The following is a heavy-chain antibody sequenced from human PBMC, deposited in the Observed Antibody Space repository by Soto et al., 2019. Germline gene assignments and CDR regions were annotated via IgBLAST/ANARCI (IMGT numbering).Heavy chain of an antibody. V-gene: IGHV3-23*01. CDR2: ISGSGGST. CDR3: AKDESSGSYGAARAAFDI. J-gene: IGHJ3*02. D-gene: IGHD3-22*01. Sequence: EVQLLESGGGLVQPGGSLRLSCAASRFIFNNYAMSWVRQAPGKGLEWVSTISGSGGSTYYADSVKGRFTISRDNSKNTLYLQMNSLRAEYTAVYYGAKDESSGSYGAARAAFDIWGQGKMVTVSS. CDR1: RFIFNNYA.